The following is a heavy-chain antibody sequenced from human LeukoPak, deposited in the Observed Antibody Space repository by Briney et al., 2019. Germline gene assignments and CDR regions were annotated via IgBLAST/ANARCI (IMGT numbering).Heavy chain of an antibody. V-gene: IGHV1-8*01. D-gene: IGHD6-13*01. CDR3: ARGGVSAAVIQH. CDR2: MNPNSGNT. J-gene: IGHJ1*01. CDR1: GYTFTSYD. Sequence: ASVKVSCKASGYTFTSYDINWVRQATGQGLEWMGWMNPNSGNTGYAQKFQGRVTMTRNTSISTAYMELSSLRSEDTAVYYCARGGVSAAVIQHWGQGTLVTVSS.